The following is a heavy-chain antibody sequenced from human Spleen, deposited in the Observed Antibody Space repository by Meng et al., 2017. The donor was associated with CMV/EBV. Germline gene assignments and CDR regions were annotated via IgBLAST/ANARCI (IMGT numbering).Heavy chain of an antibody. CDR1: GYSFLGYH. CDR2: INPNIGDT. CDR3: ATSAFDSSGYYWGFDH. J-gene: IGHJ4*02. D-gene: IGHD3-22*01. Sequence: ASVKVSRKASGYSFLGYHIHWVRQAPGQGLEWMGWINPNIGDTKFAQNFKGRVTLTRETSSSTAYMELNRLRSYDTAVYYCATSAFDSSGYYWGFDHWGQGTLVTVSS. V-gene: IGHV1-2*02.